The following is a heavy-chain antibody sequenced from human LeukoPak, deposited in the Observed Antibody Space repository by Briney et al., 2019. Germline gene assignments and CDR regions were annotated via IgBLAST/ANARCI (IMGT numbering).Heavy chain of an antibody. D-gene: IGHD1-1*01. CDR3: ATVMPGTTGTTLYYYGMDV. CDR1: GYTLTELS. Sequence: APVKVSCKVSGYTLTELSMHWVRQAPGKGLEWMGGFDPEDGETIYAQKFQGRVTMTEDTSTDTAYMELSSLRSEDTAVYYCATVMPGTTGTTLYYYGMDVWGQGTTVTVSS. CDR2: FDPEDGET. V-gene: IGHV1-24*01. J-gene: IGHJ6*02.